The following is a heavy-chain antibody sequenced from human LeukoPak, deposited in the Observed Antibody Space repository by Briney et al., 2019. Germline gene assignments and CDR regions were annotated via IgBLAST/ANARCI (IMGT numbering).Heavy chain of an antibody. D-gene: IGHD6-13*01. CDR1: GGSISSYY. CDR2: IYYSGST. Sequence: PSETLSLTCTVSGGSISSYYWSWIRQPPGKGLEWIGYIYYSGSTNYNPSLKSRVTISVDTSKNQFSLKLSSVTAADTAVYYCARHVWAGVYSSRSFDPWGQGTLVTVSS. V-gene: IGHV4-59*08. J-gene: IGHJ5*02. CDR3: ARHVWAGVYSSRSFDP.